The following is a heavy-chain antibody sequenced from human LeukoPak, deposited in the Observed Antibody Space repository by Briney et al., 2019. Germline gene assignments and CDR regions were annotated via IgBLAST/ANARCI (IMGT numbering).Heavy chain of an antibody. Sequence: ASVKVSCKASGYTFNTYGITWVRQAPGQGLEWMGWISGYNGKTKYAQKFQDRVTMTTDTSTTTAYMELRSLRSDGTAVYYCARAHQVLRYFDWLLSGPYYMDVWGKGTTVTVSS. V-gene: IGHV1-18*01. J-gene: IGHJ6*03. CDR1: GYTFNTYG. D-gene: IGHD3-9*01. CDR3: ARAHQVLRYFDWLLSGPYYMDV. CDR2: ISGYNGKT.